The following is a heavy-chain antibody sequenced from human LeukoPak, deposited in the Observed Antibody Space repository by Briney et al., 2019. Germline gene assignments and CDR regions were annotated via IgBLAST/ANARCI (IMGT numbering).Heavy chain of an antibody. Sequence: GGSLRGSCAASGFAFNSYWMSWVRQTPGKGLEWVATMDGGGSATYYVDSVKGRFTITRDNAKNSLFLQMNSLRAEDTALYYCANEEWYRFDYWGQGTLVTVPS. V-gene: IGHV3-7*03. J-gene: IGHJ4*02. CDR2: MDGGGSAT. CDR1: GFAFNSYW. D-gene: IGHD2-8*01. CDR3: ANEEWYRFDY.